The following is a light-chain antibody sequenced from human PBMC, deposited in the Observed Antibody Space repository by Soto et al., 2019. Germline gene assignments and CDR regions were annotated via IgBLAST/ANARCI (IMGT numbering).Light chain of an antibody. CDR1: SSDVGGYEY. CDR3: SSYAYSANYV. Sequence: QSAPTQPAAVSGSPGQSITICCTETSSDVGGYEYVSWYQQYPGKAPKLMIYEVNNRPSGDSHRFSGSKSGNTASLTISGLPAADEVAYSCSSYAYSANYVSGPGTKLNVL. CDR2: EVN. V-gene: IGLV2-14*01. J-gene: IGLJ1*01.